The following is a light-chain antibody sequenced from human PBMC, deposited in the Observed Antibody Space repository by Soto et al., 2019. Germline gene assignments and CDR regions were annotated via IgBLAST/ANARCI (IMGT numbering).Light chain of an antibody. V-gene: IGKV1-39*01. CDR3: QQSYNTPIT. Sequence: DIQMTQSPSSLSASVGDRVTIICRAIQIISSYLNWYQQKPGKAPKLLIYGASSLQSGVPSRFSGSGSGTAFILTISSLQTEDFATYYCQQSYNTPITFGGGTKVDI. CDR2: GAS. CDR1: QIISSY. J-gene: IGKJ4*01.